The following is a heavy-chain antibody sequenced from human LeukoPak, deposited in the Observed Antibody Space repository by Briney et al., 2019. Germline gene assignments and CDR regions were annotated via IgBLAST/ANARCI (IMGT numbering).Heavy chain of an antibody. D-gene: IGHD1/OR15-1a*01. CDR3: AKGRTNDY. CDR2: ISDTGGNT. V-gene: IGHV3-23*01. Sequence: GGSLRLSCAASGFTFSTYAMSWVRQTPERGLEWVSAISDTGGNTFYADSVKGRFTISRDNSKNTLYLQMNSLRAEDTAIYYCAKGRTNDYWGQGTLATVSS. J-gene: IGHJ4*02. CDR1: GFTFSTYA.